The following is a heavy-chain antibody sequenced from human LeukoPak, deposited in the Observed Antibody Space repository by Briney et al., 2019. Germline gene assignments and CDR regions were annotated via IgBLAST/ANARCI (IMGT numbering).Heavy chain of an antibody. CDR2: IYYSGST. J-gene: IGHJ4*02. CDR1: GGSISSGGYY. D-gene: IGHD5-12*01. Sequence: SQTLSLTCTVSGGSISSGGYYWSWIHQHPGKGLEWIGYIYYSGSTYYNPSLKSRVTISVDTSKNQFSLKLSSVTAADTAVYYCARRARGSGYGQAYFDYWGQGALVTVSS. CDR3: ARRARGSGYGQAYFDY. V-gene: IGHV4-31*03.